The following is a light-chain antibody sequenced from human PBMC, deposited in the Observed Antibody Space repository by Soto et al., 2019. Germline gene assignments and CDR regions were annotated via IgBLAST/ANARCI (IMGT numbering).Light chain of an antibody. CDR1: QSVSSSY. J-gene: IGKJ1*01. CDR2: GAS. V-gene: IGKV3-20*01. CDR3: QQYGRSPRT. Sequence: EIVLTKSPGPLSLSPGQRATLSCRASQSVSSSYLAGYQQKPGQAPRLLIYGASSRATGIPDRFSGSGSGTDVTLTISRLEPEDFAVYYCQQYGRSPRTFGQGTKVEIK.